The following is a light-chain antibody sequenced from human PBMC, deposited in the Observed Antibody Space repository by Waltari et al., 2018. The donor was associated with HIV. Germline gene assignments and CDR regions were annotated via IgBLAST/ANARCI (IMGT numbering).Light chain of an antibody. CDR3: QQSYSTPWT. V-gene: IGKV1-39*01. Sequence: DIQMTQSPSCLSASVGDRVTITCRASQSISNYLNWYQQKPGKAPKLLIYAASSLQSGVPSRFSGSGSGTDFTLTISSLQPEDFATYYCQQSYSTPWTFGQGTKVEIK. J-gene: IGKJ1*01. CDR2: AAS. CDR1: QSISNY.